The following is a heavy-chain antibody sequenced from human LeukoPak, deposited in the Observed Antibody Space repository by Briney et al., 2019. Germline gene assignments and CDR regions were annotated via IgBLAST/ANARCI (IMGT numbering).Heavy chain of an antibody. Sequence: GGSLRLSCAASGFTFSDYYMSWIRQAPGKGLEWVSYISSSGSTIYYADSVEGRFTISRDNAKNSLYLQMNSLRAEDTAVYYCAIVAVAGSFDYWGQGTLVTVSS. CDR1: GFTFSDYY. CDR2: ISSSGSTI. V-gene: IGHV3-11*01. J-gene: IGHJ4*02. CDR3: AIVAVAGSFDY. D-gene: IGHD6-19*01.